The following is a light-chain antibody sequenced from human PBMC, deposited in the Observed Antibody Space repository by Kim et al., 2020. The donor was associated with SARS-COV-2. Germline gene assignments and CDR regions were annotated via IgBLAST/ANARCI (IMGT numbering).Light chain of an antibody. CDR2: YDR. CDR3: QVWESSSDHVV. V-gene: IGLV3-21*01. J-gene: IGLJ2*01. Sequence: SGKTARITCGGNKIGSKSLNRYQGKPGVAAVLVIYYDRDRPSGIPERRSGSNSGNTATLTISRVEAGDEADYYCQVWESSSDHVVFGGGTKLTVL. CDR1: KIGSKS.